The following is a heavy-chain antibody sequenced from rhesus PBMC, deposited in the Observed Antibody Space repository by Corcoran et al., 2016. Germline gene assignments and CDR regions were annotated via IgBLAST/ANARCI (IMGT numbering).Heavy chain of an antibody. D-gene: IGHD5-24*01. CDR3: ARGMKTWVFDY. J-gene: IGHJ4*01. CDR1: GLIFSDYS. V-gene: IGHV3S22*01. Sequence: EVQLVESGGGLVQPGGSLSLSCAASGLIFSDYSMSWVRQAPGKGPECVGFNINKAKGGTVEYAASVKGRFTISIDDSKSSASLQMNSLKTEDTAVYYCARGMKTWVFDYWGQGVLVTVSS. CDR2: NINKAKGGTV.